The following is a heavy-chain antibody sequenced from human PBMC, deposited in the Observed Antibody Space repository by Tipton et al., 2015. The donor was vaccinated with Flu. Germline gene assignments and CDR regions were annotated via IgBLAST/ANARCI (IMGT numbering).Heavy chain of an antibody. CDR2: IYYSGST. J-gene: IGHJ2*01. V-gene: IGHV4-59*01. D-gene: IGHD5-18*01. CDR3: ARANGYSSGYADPDWYFDR. CDR1: GGSISSYY. Sequence: TLSLTCTVSGGSISSYYWSWIRQPPGKGLEWIGYIYYSGSTNYNPPLKSRVTISVDTSKNQFSLKLSSVTAADTAVYYCARANGYSSGYADPDWYFDRWGRGPLVPVSS.